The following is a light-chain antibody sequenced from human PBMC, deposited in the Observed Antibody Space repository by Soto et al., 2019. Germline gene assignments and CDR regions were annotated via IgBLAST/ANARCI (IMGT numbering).Light chain of an antibody. CDR1: SSDVGSYNL. V-gene: IGLV2-23*01. J-gene: IGLJ1*01. CDR3: CSYAGSTNYV. Sequence: QSLLAQPAAVTRSPGHSIAIDYNGTSSDVGSYNLVSWYQQHPGKAPKLMIYEGSKRPSGVSNRFSGSKSGNTASLTISGLQAEEEADYYCCSYAGSTNYVFGTGTKVTVL. CDR2: EGS.